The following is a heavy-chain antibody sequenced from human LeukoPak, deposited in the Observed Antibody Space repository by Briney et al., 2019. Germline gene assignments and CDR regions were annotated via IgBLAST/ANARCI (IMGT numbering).Heavy chain of an antibody. V-gene: IGHV3-23*01. J-gene: IGHJ6*02. CDR3: AKRQIRGVIITPFKDYGMDV. CDR1: GFIFDTYA. D-gene: IGHD3-10*01. Sequence: PGGPLRLSCTASGFIFDTYAMNWVRQAPGKGLEWVSYISRSGDTTLYADSVKGRFTISRDNSKNTLYLQMNSLRAEDTAVYYCAKRQIRGVIITPFKDYGMDVWGQGTTVTVSS. CDR2: ISRSGDTT.